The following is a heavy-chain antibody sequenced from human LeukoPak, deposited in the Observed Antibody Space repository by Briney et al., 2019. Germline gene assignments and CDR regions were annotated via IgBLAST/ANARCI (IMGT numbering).Heavy chain of an antibody. CDR2: INPNSGGT. Sequence: ASVKVSCKASGFIFTSYGISWVRQAPGQGLEWMGWINPNSGGTNYAQKFQGRVTMTRDTSISTAYMELSRLRSDDTAVYYCARDGVYYDSSGYSNYWGQGTLVTVSS. CDR3: ARDGVYYDSSGYSNY. J-gene: IGHJ4*02. D-gene: IGHD3-22*01. V-gene: IGHV1-2*02. CDR1: GFIFTSYG.